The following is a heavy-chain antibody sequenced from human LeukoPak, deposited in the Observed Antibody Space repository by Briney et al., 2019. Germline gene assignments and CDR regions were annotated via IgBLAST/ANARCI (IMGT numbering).Heavy chain of an antibody. CDR1: GFTFSSYA. CDR3: ARDPRHYYDSSGSYYFDY. D-gene: IGHD3-22*01. V-gene: IGHV3-30-3*01. J-gene: IGHJ4*02. Sequence: PGGSLRLSCAASGFTFSSYAMHWVRQAPGKGLGWVAVISYDGSNKYYADSVKGRFTISRDNSKNTLYLQMNSLRAEDTAVYYCARDPRHYYDSSGSYYFDYWGQGTLVTVSS. CDR2: ISYDGSNK.